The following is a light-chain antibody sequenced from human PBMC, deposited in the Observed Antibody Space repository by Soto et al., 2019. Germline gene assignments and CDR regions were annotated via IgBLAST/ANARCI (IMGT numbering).Light chain of an antibody. V-gene: IGKV1-39*01. CDR1: QNIRRY. J-gene: IGKJ2*01. CDR2: AAS. CDR3: QHTYSIPHT. Sequence: DIQMTQSPSALSASVGDRVTITCRANQNIRRYLHWYQQKPGKAPNLLIYAASNLQSGVPSRFIRTGSGAAFTLTISSLQPEDVVTYYCQHTYSIPHTFGQGTKLEIK.